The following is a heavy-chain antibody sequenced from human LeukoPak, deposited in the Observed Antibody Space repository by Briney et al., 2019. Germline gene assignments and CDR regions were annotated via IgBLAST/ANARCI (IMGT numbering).Heavy chain of an antibody. CDR2: INHSGST. V-gene: IGHV4-34*01. CDR3: ARANSNRYYYYYGIDV. D-gene: IGHD1-1*01. Sequence: SETLSLTCAVYGGSFSGYYWSWIRQPPGKGLEWIGEINHSGSTNYNPSLKSRVTISVDTSKNQFSLKLSSVTAADTAVYYCARANSNRYYYYYGIDVWGQGTTVTVSS. CDR1: GGSFSGYY. J-gene: IGHJ6*02.